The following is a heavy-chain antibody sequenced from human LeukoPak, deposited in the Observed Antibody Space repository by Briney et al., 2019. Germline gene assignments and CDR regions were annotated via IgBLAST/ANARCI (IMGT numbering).Heavy chain of an antibody. CDR2: IYPGDSET. CDR3: ARQGSSTGAFDI. J-gene: IGHJ3*02. CDR1: GYNFASYW. Sequence: GESLQISCKAFGYNFASYWIGWVRQMPGKGLEWMGIIYPGDSETRYSPSFQGQVTISADKSISTAYLQWSSLKASDTAMYYCARQGSSTGAFDIWGQGTMVTVCS. D-gene: IGHD1-14*01. V-gene: IGHV5-51*01.